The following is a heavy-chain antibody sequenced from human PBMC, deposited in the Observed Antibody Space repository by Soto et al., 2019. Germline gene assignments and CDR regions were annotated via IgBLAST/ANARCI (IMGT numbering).Heavy chain of an antibody. Sequence: SETLSLTCTVSGGSISSGDYYWSWIRQPPGKGLEWIGYIYYSGSTYYNPSLKSRVTISVDTSKNQFSLKLSSVTAADTAVYYCARESAVDTAMVPDYWGQGNLVTGS. CDR2: IYYSGST. CDR1: GGSISSGDYY. CDR3: ARESAVDTAMVPDY. J-gene: IGHJ4*02. V-gene: IGHV4-30-4*01. D-gene: IGHD5-18*01.